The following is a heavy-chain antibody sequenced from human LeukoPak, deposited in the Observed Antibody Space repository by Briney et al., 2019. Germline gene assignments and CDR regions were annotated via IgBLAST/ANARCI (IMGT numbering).Heavy chain of an antibody. Sequence: GGSLRLSCAASGFTLSDTRMSWVRQGPGKGLEWVAASRLDGRETYYEDSVKGRFTISRDNVQNLLYLQMNSLRVEDTTMYYCAREAYYVCGTYRSFDYWGQGALVTVSS. CDR3: AREAYYVCGTYRSFDY. CDR1: GFTLSDTR. D-gene: IGHD3-16*02. CDR2: SRLDGRET. J-gene: IGHJ4*02. V-gene: IGHV3-7*01.